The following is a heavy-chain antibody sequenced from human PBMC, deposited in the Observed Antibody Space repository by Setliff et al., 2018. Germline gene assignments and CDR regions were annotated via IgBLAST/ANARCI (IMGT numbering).Heavy chain of an antibody. CDR1: GYAVTGYH. CDR3: ARVAIVGPPS. CDR2: INPNTGGT. Sequence: ASVKVSCKASGYAVTGYHIHWVRQAPGQGPEWMGWINPNTGGTNYAQKFQGRVTMTRDTSITTAYMELSRLRSDDTAVYYGARVAIVGPPSWGQGTLVTVSS. D-gene: IGHD2-21*01. V-gene: IGHV1-2*02. J-gene: IGHJ5*02.